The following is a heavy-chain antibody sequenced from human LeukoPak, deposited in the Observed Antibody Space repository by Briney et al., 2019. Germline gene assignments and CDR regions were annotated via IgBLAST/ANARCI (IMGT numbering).Heavy chain of an antibody. V-gene: IGHV3-30*02. D-gene: IGHD6-13*01. CDR1: GFTFSNAW. CDR2: IRYDGSNK. Sequence: GGSLRLSCAASGFTFSNAWMSWVRQAPGKGLEWVAFIRYDGSNKYYADSVKGRFTISRDNSKNTLYLQMNSLRAEDTAVYYCAKISPSLKAGTGSDYWGQGTLVTVSS. J-gene: IGHJ4*02. CDR3: AKISPSLKAGTGSDY.